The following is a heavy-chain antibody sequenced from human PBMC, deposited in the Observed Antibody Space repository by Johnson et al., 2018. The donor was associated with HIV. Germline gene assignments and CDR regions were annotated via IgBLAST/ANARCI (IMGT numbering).Heavy chain of an antibody. Sequence: MQLVESGGGVVQPGRSLRLSCAASGFTFSSYAMHWVRQAPGKGLEWVAVISYDGGNKYYADSVKGRFPISRDNSKNTLDLQMNSLRAEDTAVYYCAKDRNWGRLLYVCDVWGQGTMVTVSS. CDR2: ISYDGGNK. D-gene: IGHD7-27*01. CDR3: AKDRNWGRLLYVCDV. CDR1: GFTFSSYA. J-gene: IGHJ3*01. V-gene: IGHV3-30*04.